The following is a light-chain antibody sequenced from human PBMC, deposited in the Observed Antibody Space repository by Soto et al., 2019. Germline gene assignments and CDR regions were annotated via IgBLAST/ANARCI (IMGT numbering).Light chain of an antibody. Sequence: EIVMTQSPGTLSVSPGERATLSCRASQTIDTNLAWYQQKPGQAPRLLLFGASTRATGIPARFSGGGSGTECSLTITSLQSEDFALYDCQQYNNRPPWTFGQGTKVEVK. CDR1: QTIDTN. V-gene: IGKV3-15*01. CDR2: GAS. CDR3: QQYNNRPPWT. J-gene: IGKJ1*01.